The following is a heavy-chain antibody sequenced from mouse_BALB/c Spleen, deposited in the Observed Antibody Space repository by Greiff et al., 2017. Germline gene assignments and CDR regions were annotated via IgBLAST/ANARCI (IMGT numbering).Heavy chain of an antibody. CDR2: IYPSDSYT. CDR3: TRRGLGRNYAMDY. J-gene: IGHJ4*01. CDR1: GYTFTSYW. V-gene: IGHV1-69*02. Sequence: VQLQQPGAELVRPGASVKLSCKASGYTFTSYWINWVKQRPGQGLEWIGNIYPSDSYTNYNQKFKDKATLTVDKSSSTAYMQLSSPTSEDSAVYYCTRRGLGRNYAMDYWGQGTSVTVSS. D-gene: IGHD4-1*01.